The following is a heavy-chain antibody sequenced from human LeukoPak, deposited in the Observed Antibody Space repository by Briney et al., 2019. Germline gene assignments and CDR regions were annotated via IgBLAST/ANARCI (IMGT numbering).Heavy chain of an antibody. CDR2: IYWDDDK. CDR1: GFSLSTSGVG. Sequence: SGPTLVKPTQTLTLTRTISGFSLSTSGVGVGCIRQPPGKALEWLALIYWDDDKRYGPSLKSRLTITKDTSKNQVVLTMTNMDPVDTATYYCAHMYYYDSSGYYWPDYWGQGTLVTVSS. V-gene: IGHV2-5*05. J-gene: IGHJ4*02. CDR3: AHMYYYDSSGYYWPDY. D-gene: IGHD3-22*01.